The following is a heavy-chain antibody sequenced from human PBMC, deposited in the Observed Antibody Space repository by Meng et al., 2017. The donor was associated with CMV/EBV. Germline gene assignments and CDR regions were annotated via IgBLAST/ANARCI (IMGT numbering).Heavy chain of an antibody. J-gene: IGHJ4*02. V-gene: IGHV4-39*07. Sequence: LHLHESPPGLVKPSQSLPPTCTVSGGPSSRSSSDWGSIPQPPGKGLEWIGSIYYTGSTYYTPSLKSRFTISVDTSKNQFSPNLSSVTAADTAVYYCARGGIAAAGLHWGQGTLVTVSS. D-gene: IGHD6-13*01. CDR3: ARGGIAAAGLH. CDR2: IYYTGST. CDR1: GGPSSRSSSD.